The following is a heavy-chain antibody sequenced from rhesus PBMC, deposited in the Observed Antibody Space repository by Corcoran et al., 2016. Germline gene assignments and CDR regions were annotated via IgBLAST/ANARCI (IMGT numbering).Heavy chain of an antibody. CDR3: ARGYFYFDF. CDR2: ISGSGGNT. J-gene: IGHJ4*01. CDR1: GGSIRSNY. D-gene: IGHD2-2*01. Sequence: QVQLQESGPGLVKPSETLSLTCAVSGGSIRSNYWSWLRPPPGKGREWIGRISGSGGNTDYNPSRKSRVTISTDTSKNQVSLKLSSVTAADTAVYYCARGYFYFDFWGQGVLVTVSS. V-gene: IGHV4-173*01.